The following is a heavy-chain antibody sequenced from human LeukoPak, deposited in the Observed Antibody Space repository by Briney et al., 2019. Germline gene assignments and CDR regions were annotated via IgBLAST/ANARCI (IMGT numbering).Heavy chain of an antibody. Sequence: PGGSLRLSCAASGFTFSSYGMHWVRQAPGKGLEWVSYISSSGSTIYYADSVKGRFTISRDNAKNSLYLQMNSLRAEDTAVYYCARDRVAGIQLWTFDYWGQGTLVTVSS. D-gene: IGHD5-18*01. CDR3: ARDRVAGIQLWTFDY. J-gene: IGHJ4*02. V-gene: IGHV3-48*04. CDR1: GFTFSSYG. CDR2: ISSSGSTI.